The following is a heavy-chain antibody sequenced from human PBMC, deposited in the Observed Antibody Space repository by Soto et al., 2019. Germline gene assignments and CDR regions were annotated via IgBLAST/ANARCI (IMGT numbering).Heavy chain of an antibody. CDR1: GFTFDDYA. V-gene: IGHV3-9*01. J-gene: IGHJ4*02. CDR2: ISWNSNII. CDR3: AKGGPDGFCSGGRGYVDY. D-gene: IGHD2-15*01. Sequence: EVQLVESGGGLVQPGRSLRLSCAASGFTFDDYAMHWVRRVPGKGLEWVSSISWNSNIIGYADSVKGRFTISRDNAKNSLYLQMNSLRPEDTALYYCAKGGPDGFCSGGRGYVDYWGQGTLVTVSS.